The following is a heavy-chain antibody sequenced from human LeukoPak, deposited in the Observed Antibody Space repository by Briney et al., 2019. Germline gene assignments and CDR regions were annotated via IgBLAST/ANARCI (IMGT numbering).Heavy chain of an antibody. V-gene: IGHV3-74*01. J-gene: IGHJ4*02. D-gene: IGHD2/OR15-2a*01. CDR3: ARDTLAFRHYFDY. CDR2: ISGDGSNI. Sequence: GGSLRLSCAASGFTFSDHWMHWVRQAPGEGLVWVSRISGDGSNIGYADSVKGRFTISRDNAKNTLYLQMNSLRAEDTALYYCARDTLAFRHYFDYWGQGTLVTVSS. CDR1: GFTFSDHW.